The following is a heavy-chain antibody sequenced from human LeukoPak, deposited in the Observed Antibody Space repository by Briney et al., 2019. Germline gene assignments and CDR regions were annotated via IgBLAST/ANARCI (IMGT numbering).Heavy chain of an antibody. J-gene: IGHJ4*02. Sequence: SETLSLTCAVYGGSFSGYYWSWIRQPTGKGLEWIGRIYASGSTNYNPSLKSRVTMSVDTSKNQFSLELISVTAADTAIYYCARVRYYDSSGIDYWGQGTLVTVSS. CDR1: GGSFSGYY. D-gene: IGHD3-22*01. CDR3: ARVRYYDSSGIDY. V-gene: IGHV4-59*10. CDR2: IYASGST.